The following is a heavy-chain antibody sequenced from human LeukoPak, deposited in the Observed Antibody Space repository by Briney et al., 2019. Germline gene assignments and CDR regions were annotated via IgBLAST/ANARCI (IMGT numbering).Heavy chain of an antibody. D-gene: IGHD4-11*01. V-gene: IGHV3-30*02. CDR1: GFTFSSYG. CDR3: AKEGYSNYVLDN. CDR2: IRYDGSNK. J-gene: IGHJ4*02. Sequence: PGGSLRLSCAVSGFTFSSYGMHWVRQAPGKGLEWVAFIRYDGSNKYYADSVKGRFTISRDSSKNTLSLQMNSLRPEDTAVYYCAKEGYSNYVLDNWGQGTLVTVSS.